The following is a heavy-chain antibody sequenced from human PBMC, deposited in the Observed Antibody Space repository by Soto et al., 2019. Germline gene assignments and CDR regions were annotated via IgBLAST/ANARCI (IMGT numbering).Heavy chain of an antibody. D-gene: IGHD2-2*01. CDR1: GFTFSGDW. CDR3: ARGPRGLYHHDY. V-gene: IGHV3-74*01. Sequence: PGGSLRLSCASSGFTFSGDWMHLVRQGAGKGLVWVSRINMDGSSTNYADSVKGRFTISRDNAKNTLYLQMNSLRVDDTAVYYCARGPRGLYHHDYWGQGALVTVSS. CDR2: INMDGSST. J-gene: IGHJ4*02.